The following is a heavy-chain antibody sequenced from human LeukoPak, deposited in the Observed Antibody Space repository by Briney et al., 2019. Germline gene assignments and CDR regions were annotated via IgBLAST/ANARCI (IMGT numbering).Heavy chain of an antibody. D-gene: IGHD2-21*02. CDR1: RFTFSNYA. V-gene: IGHV3-23*01. CDR3: ATYLNTLTAKRSYY. J-gene: IGHJ4*02. CDR2: ISGSGGST. Sequence: GGSLRLSCAASRFTFSNYAMSWVRQAPGKGLEWVSTISGSGGSTYYADSVKGRFTISRDNSKNTLHLQMNSLRAEDTAVYYCATYLNTLTAKRSYYWGQGTLVTVSS.